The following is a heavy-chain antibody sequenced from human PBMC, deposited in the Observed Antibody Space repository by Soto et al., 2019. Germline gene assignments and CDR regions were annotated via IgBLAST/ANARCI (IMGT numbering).Heavy chain of an antibody. CDR1: EFTFSRYW. CDR3: AKDYFYDSRSSSVNWFDP. D-gene: IGHD3-22*01. V-gene: IGHV3-74*01. J-gene: IGHJ5*02. Sequence: GGSLRLSCVASEFTFSRYWKHWVRQAQGTGLVWVSSINMDGTRTAYADSVMGRFTASRVDANKTQYLQMNSLGDEDTAGYYFAKDYFYDSRSSSVNWFDPWGQETLVTVSS. CDR2: INMDGTRT.